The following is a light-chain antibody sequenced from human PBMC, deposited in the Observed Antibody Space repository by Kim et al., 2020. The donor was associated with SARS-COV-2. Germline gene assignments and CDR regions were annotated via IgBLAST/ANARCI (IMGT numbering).Light chain of an antibody. J-gene: IGLJ1*01. CDR3: QAWDSTTAV. Sequence: SVSPGQTASVTCSGNNLVDKYVCWYQQKPGQSPVLILYQDTKRPSGIPERFSGSNSGKTATLTISGTQAMDEADYYCQAWDSTTAVFGTGTKVTVL. CDR2: QDT. CDR1: NLVDKY. V-gene: IGLV3-1*01.